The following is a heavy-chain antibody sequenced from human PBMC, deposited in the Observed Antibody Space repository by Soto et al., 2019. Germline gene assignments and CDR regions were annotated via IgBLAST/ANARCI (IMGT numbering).Heavy chain of an antibody. Sequence: EVQLVESGGGLVKPGGSLRLSCAASGFTFSSYSMNWVRQARGKGLEWVSSISSSSSYIYYADSVKGRFTISRDNAKNSLYLQMNILRAEDTAVYYCARDLSDYYFDYWGQGTLVTVSS. CDR2: ISSSSSYI. CDR3: ARDLSDYYFDY. CDR1: GFTFSSYS. J-gene: IGHJ4*02. V-gene: IGHV3-21*01.